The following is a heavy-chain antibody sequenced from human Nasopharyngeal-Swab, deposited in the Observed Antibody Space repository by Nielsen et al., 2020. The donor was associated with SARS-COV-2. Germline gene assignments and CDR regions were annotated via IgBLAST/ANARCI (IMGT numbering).Heavy chain of an antibody. CDR2: ITWDGDST. J-gene: IGHJ4*02. D-gene: IGHD4-23*01. Sequence: GESLKISCTASGFNFRHYAMSWVRLAPGKGLEWVSLITWDGDSTSYGDSVKGRFTMSRDNTENSLYLEMNSLRTEDTALYYCAKAGGTTVAFDSWGQGTLVTVSS. CDR1: GFNFRHYA. V-gene: IGHV3-43*02. CDR3: AKAGGTTVAFDS.